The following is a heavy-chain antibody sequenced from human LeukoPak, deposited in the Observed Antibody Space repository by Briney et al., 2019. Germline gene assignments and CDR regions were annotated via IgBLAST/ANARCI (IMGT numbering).Heavy chain of an antibody. D-gene: IGHD3-3*01. V-gene: IGHV3-11*01. Sequence: GGSLRLSCAASGFTFSDYYMSWIRQAPGKGLEWLSYISSSGSTIYYADSVKGRFTISRANAKNSLYLQMNSLRAEDTAVYYCARDRLRIFGVVTYMFDYWGQGTLVTVSS. CDR1: GFTFSDYY. J-gene: IGHJ4*02. CDR3: ARDRLRIFGVVTYMFDY. CDR2: ISSSGSTI.